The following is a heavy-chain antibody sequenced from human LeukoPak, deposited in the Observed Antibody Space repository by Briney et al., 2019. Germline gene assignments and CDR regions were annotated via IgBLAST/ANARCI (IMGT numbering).Heavy chain of an antibody. CDR1: GYTFTSYG. Sequence: ASVKVSCKASGYTFTSYGISWVRQAPGQGLEWMGRIIPVLGIANYAQKFQGRVTITADKSTSTAYMELSSLRSEDTAVYYCARGYSSELDYWGQGTLVTVSS. V-gene: IGHV1-69*04. D-gene: IGHD6-25*01. CDR2: IIPVLGIA. CDR3: ARGYSSELDY. J-gene: IGHJ4*02.